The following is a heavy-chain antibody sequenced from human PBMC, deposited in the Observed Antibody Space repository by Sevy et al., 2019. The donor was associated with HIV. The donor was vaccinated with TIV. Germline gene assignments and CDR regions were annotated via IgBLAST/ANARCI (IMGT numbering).Heavy chain of an antibody. CDR1: GLPFSNYE. Sequence: GGSLKLSCWASGLPFSNYEMMWVRQAPGKGREWISYISDSGITRNHANSGKGRFTLSRDNAKNALYLQMSSLRAEDTALYYCTRQYSLPYCSSTNCPPAAFDIWGQGTMVTVSS. J-gene: IGHJ3*02. V-gene: IGHV3-48*03. CDR3: TRQYSLPYCSSTNCPPAAFDI. CDR2: ISDSGITR. D-gene: IGHD2-2*01.